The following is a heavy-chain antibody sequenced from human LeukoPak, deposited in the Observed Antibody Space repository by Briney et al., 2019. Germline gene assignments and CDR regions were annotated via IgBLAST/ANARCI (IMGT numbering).Heavy chain of an antibody. V-gene: IGHV3-30*03. D-gene: IGHD6-19*01. J-gene: IGHJ3*02. CDR3: ARGGASGWTLHI. Sequence: TGGTLSLSCAASGFTFKIYATHWVRQPPGKGLEWVAVDSNDGGQKSYTDPAKGRLTVSRDNSKNTLSVQMSSLGLDHTAISYVARGGASGWTLHIGGRGTIVRVS. CDR1: GFTFKIYA. CDR2: DSNDGGQK.